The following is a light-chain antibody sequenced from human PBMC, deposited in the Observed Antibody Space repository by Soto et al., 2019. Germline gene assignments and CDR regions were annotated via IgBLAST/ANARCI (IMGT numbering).Light chain of an antibody. Sequence: QSVLTQPPSVSGARGQRVTLSCTGNTSNLGAGYDVHWYQQLPGAAPKLVIFGNRNRPSGVPERFSGSKSGTSASLAITGLQAEDEADYYCQVYDYTLTASVFGGGTKLTVL. CDR2: GNR. V-gene: IGLV1-40*01. J-gene: IGLJ3*02. CDR1: TSNLGAGYD. CDR3: QVYDYTLTASV.